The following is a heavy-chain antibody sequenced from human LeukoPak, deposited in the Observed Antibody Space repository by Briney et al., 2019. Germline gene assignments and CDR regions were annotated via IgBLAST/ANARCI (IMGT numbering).Heavy chain of an antibody. J-gene: IGHJ4*02. CDR3: ARDLSLGRHDYGEPFDY. CDR1: GYTFTNYG. Sequence: GASVKVSCETSGYTFTNYGISLVRQAPGQGPEWMGWISGYNGNTNYVQKFQGRVTMTTDTSTSTAYMELRSLRSDDTAVYYCARDLSLGRHDYGEPFDYWGQGTQVTVS. V-gene: IGHV1-18*01. CDR2: ISGYNGNT. D-gene: IGHD4-17*01.